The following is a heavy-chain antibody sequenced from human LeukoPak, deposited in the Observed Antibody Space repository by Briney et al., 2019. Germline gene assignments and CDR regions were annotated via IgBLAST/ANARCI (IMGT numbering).Heavy chain of an antibody. CDR1: GGSFSGYY. CDR2: INHSGST. V-gene: IGHV4-34*01. J-gene: IGHJ5*02. CDR3: ARGSRQNWFDP. Sequence: SETLSLTCAVYGGSFSGYYFTWIRQPPGKGLEWIGEINHSGSTNYSPSLKSRVTISIDTSKNQFSLKLSSVTAADTAVYYCARGSRQNWFDPWGQGTLVTVSS.